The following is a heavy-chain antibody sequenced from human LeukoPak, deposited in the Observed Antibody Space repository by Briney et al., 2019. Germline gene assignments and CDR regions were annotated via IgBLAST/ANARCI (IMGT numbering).Heavy chain of an antibody. CDR2: IDWDDDK. CDR3: ARIAVAGKEGDY. D-gene: IGHD6-19*01. J-gene: IGHJ4*02. CDR1: GFSLSTSGMC. Sequence: SGPTLVNPTQTLTLTCTFSGFSLSTSGMCVSWIRQPPGKALEWLARIDWDDDKYYSTSLKTRLTISKHTSKNQVVLTMTHMDPVDTATYYCARIAVAGKEGDYWGQGTLVTVSS. V-gene: IGHV2-70*11.